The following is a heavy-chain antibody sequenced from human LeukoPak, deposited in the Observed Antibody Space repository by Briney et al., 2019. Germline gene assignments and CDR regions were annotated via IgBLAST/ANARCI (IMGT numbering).Heavy chain of an antibody. J-gene: IGHJ4*01. CDR2: IKEDGSEK. D-gene: IGHD3-10*01. CDR1: GFAFSSYS. CDR3: AGSFGDVKMF. V-gene: IGHV3-7*01. Sequence: PGGSLRLSCAASGFAFSSYSMSWVRQAPGKGLEWVANIKEDGSEKYYVDSVKGRFTISRDDARNSLSLQMNSLRAEDTAVYYCAGSFGDVKMFWGQGTLVTVSS.